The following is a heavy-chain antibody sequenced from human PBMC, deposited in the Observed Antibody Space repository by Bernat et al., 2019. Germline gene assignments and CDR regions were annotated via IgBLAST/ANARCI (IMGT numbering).Heavy chain of an antibody. CDR1: GFTFSSYW. V-gene: IGHV3-7*01. D-gene: IGHD4-23*01. CDR3: ARSGGYGGNSDYYYGMDV. Sequence: EVQLVESGGGLVQPGGSLRLSCAASGFTFSSYWMSWVRQAPGKGLEWVANIKQDGSEKYYVDSVKGRFNISRDNAKNSLYLQLNSLRAEDTAVYYCARSGGYGGNSDYYYGMDVWGQGTTVTVSS. CDR2: IKQDGSEK. J-gene: IGHJ6*02.